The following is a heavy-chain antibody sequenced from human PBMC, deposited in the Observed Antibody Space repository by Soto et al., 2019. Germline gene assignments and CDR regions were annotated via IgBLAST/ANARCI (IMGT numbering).Heavy chain of an antibody. CDR3: VRRAGCNASSTPFDY. D-gene: IGHD6-19*01. J-gene: IGHJ4*02. CDR1: GGSFSGYY. V-gene: IGHV4-34*01. CDR2: INHSGST. Sequence: SETLSLTCAVYGGSFSGYYWSWIRQPPGKGLEWIGEINHSGSTNYILSLKSRVTISVDTSKNQFSLNLRSVTAADTAVDYSVRRAGCNASSTPFDYWGQGTRVTVSS.